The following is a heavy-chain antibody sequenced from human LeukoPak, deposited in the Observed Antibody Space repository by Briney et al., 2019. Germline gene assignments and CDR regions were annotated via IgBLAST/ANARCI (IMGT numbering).Heavy chain of an antibody. Sequence: GGSLRLSCAASGFTFSSYAMSWVRQAPGKGLEWVSAISGSGGSTYYADSVKGRFTISRDNSKNTLYLQMNSLRAEDTAVYYCAKYRTPGLYSGTTFDIWGQGTMVTVSS. CDR1: GFTFSSYA. CDR2: ISGSGGST. J-gene: IGHJ3*02. V-gene: IGHV3-23*01. CDR3: AKYRTPGLYSGTTFDI. D-gene: IGHD1-26*01.